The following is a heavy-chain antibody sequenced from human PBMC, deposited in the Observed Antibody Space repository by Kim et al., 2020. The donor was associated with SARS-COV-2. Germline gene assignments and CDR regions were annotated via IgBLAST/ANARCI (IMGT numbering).Heavy chain of an antibody. V-gene: IGHV4-31*03. CDR3: ARDSGGWLGNAFDI. J-gene: IGHJ3*02. CDR2: IYYSGST. Sequence: SETLSLTCTVSGGSISSGGYYWSWIRQHPGKGLEWIGYIYYSGSTYYNPSLKSRVTISVDTSKNQFSLKLSSVTAADTAVYYCARDSGGWLGNAFDIWGQGTMVTVSS. D-gene: IGHD6-19*01. CDR1: GGSISSGGYY.